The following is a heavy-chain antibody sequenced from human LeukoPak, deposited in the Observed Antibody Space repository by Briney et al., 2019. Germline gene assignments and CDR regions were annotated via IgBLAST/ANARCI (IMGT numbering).Heavy chain of an antibody. J-gene: IGHJ5*02. CDR3: ARDLVA. CDR1: GGSISRYY. V-gene: IGHV4-59*06. CDR2: IYDSGST. Sequence: SETLSLTCSVSGGSISRYYWTWVRQHPGKGLEWIGYIYDSGSTYYNPSLKSRVTISVDTPKNQLSLKVSSVTAADTAVYYCARDLVAWGQGTLVTVSS. D-gene: IGHD2-15*01.